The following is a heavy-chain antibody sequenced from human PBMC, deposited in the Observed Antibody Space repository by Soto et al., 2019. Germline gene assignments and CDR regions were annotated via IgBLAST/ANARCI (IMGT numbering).Heavy chain of an antibody. CDR1: GYSFTRYW. Sequence: GQSLKISCKRSGYSFTRYWIGCVLQIPWKNLEWMGIIYPGDADTRYSPAFQGQVTISADKSISTAYLQWSSLKASDTAMYYCARXKGRHDGMDVWGRGTTVIVSS. V-gene: IGHV5-51*01. CDR3: ARXKGRHDGMDV. J-gene: IGHJ6*01. CDR2: IYPGDADT.